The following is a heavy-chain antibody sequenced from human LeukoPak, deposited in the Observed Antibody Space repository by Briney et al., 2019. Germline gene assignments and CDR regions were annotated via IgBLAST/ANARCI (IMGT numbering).Heavy chain of an antibody. Sequence: GGSLRLSWAASGFTFSSYEMNWVRQAPGKGLEWLSYIRSSGNTIYYADSVKGRFTISRDNAKNSLYLQMDSLRAEDTAVYYCARDGCSDGSCEDWGQGTLVTVSS. D-gene: IGHD2-15*01. CDR1: GFTFSSYE. CDR2: IRSSGNTI. J-gene: IGHJ4*02. V-gene: IGHV3-48*03. CDR3: ARDGCSDGSCED.